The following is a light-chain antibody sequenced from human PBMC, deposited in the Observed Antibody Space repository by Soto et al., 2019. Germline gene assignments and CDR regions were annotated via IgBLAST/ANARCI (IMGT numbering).Light chain of an antibody. CDR1: QSVNIY. CDR3: QQYDDWPRLT. V-gene: IGKV3D-15*01. Sequence: EIVMTQSPATLSVSPGERATLSCRARQSVNIYLAWYQQKPGQAPRLLIFGASYRATGIPARFSGSGSGTEFNLTISSLQSEDFAVYFCQQYDDWPRLTFGGGTKVDIK. J-gene: IGKJ4*01. CDR2: GAS.